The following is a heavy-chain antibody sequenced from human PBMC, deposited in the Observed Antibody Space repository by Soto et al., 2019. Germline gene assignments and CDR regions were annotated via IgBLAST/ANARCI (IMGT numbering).Heavy chain of an antibody. CDR3: ARGYNYYDSSGYYNWFDP. J-gene: IGHJ5*02. CDR2: IYYSGST. Sequence: SETLSLTCIVSGGSISSSGYYWGWIRQPPGKGLEWIGSIYYSGSTYYNPSLKSRVTISVDTSKNQFSLKLSSVTAADTAVYYCARGYNYYDSSGYYNWFDPWGQGTLVTVSS. D-gene: IGHD3-22*01. V-gene: IGHV4-39*01. CDR1: GGSISSSGYY.